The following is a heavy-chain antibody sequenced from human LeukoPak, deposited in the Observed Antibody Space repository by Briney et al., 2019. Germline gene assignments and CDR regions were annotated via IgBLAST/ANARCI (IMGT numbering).Heavy chain of an antibody. CDR1: GFTFRSYA. J-gene: IGHJ4*02. Sequence: GGSLRLSCAVSGFTFRSYAMKWVRQAPGKGLEWVSSISSSSDYIYYADSVKGRFTISRDNSKNTLYLQMNSLRAEDTAVYYCAKDRAAAGKWNFDYWGQGTLVTVSS. CDR3: AKDRAAAGKWNFDY. D-gene: IGHD6-13*01. V-gene: IGHV3-21*01. CDR2: ISSSSDYI.